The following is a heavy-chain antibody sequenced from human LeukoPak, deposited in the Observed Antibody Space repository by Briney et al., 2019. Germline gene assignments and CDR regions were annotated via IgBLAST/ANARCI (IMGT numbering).Heavy chain of an antibody. V-gene: IGHV3-7*01. D-gene: IGHD5-18*01. CDR1: GFTFSNYW. Sequence: GGSLRLSCVVSGFTFSNYWMTWVRQAPGKGLEWAANIQQDGSEKYYVDSVKGRFTIFRDNAKNSVYLQMNSLRAEDTAVYYCARFGYSHGYGWGGGYYYYYMDVWGKGTTVTVSS. J-gene: IGHJ6*03. CDR3: ARFGYSHGYGWGGGYYYYYMDV. CDR2: IQQDGSEK.